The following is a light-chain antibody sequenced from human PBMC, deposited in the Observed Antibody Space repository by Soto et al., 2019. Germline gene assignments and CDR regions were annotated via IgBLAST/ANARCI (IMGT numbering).Light chain of an antibody. J-gene: IGKJ1*01. CDR1: QSVSNSY. V-gene: IGKV3-20*01. Sequence: EIVLTQSPGTLSLSPGERATLSCWASQSVSNSYLAWYQHKPGQAPRLLIYGASSRAIGSPDRFSGSGSGTDFDLTISSLEPEDFAVYFCQQYGSSPMTFGQGTKVELQ. CDR3: QQYGSSPMT. CDR2: GAS.